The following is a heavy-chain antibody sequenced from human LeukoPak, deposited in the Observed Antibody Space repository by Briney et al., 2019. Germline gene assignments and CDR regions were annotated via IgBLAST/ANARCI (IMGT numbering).Heavy chain of an antibody. Sequence: SETLSLTCAVHGGSFSGYYWSWVRQTPGKGLEWIGEINHSGSTNYNPSLKSRVTISVDTSKNQFSLMLSSVTAADTAVYYFARGNPIVVVVAATPYYLDYWGQGTLVTVSS. J-gene: IGHJ4*02. D-gene: IGHD2-15*01. V-gene: IGHV4-34*01. CDR3: ARGNPIVVVVAATPYYLDY. CDR2: INHSGST. CDR1: GGSFSGYY.